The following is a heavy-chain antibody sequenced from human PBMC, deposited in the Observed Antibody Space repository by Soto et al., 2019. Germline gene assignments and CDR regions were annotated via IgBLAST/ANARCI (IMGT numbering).Heavy chain of an antibody. Sequence: ASVKVSCKTSGYTFTSHGICWVRQAPGQGLEWMGWISPYSGNTDYPQKLQGRVTMTTDTSTGTAYMELRSLSSDDTAVYYCARDGTLGYFQHWGQGTLVTVS. CDR1: GYTFTSHG. J-gene: IGHJ1*01. CDR2: ISPYSGNT. V-gene: IGHV1-18*01. CDR3: ARDGTLGYFQH. D-gene: IGHD1-26*01.